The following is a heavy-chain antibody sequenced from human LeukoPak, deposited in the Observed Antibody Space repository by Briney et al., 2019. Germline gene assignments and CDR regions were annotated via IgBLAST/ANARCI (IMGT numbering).Heavy chain of an antibody. J-gene: IGHJ4*02. CDR2: IYYSGST. CDR3: ARDAVAGTNYFDY. V-gene: IGHV4-59*11. Sequence: PSETLSLTCTVSGGSISSHYWSWLRQPPGKGLEWIGYIYYSGSTNYNPSLKSRVTISVDTSKNQFSLKLSSVTAADTAVYYCARDAVAGTNYFDYWGQGTLVTVSS. CDR1: GGSISSHY. D-gene: IGHD6-19*01.